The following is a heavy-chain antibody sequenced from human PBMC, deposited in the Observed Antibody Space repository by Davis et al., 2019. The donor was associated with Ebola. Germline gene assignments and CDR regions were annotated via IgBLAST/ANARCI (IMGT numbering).Heavy chain of an antibody. Sequence: AASVKVSCKASGYTFTGYYMHWVRQAPGQGLEWMGWINPNSGGTNYAQKFQGRVTMTRDTSISTAYMELSRLRSDDTAVYYCARPLAPTDYSNPYLYYSYYGMDVWGQGTTVTVSS. V-gene: IGHV1-2*02. J-gene: IGHJ6*02. CDR2: INPNSGGT. D-gene: IGHD4-11*01. CDR3: ARPLAPTDYSNPYLYYSYYGMDV. CDR1: GYTFTGYY.